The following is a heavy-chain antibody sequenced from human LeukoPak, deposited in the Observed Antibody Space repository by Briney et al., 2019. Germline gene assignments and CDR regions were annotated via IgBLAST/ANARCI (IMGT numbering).Heavy chain of an antibody. CDR1: GFTFSSYE. Sequence: GGSLRLSCAASGFTFSSYEMNGVRQTPGKGLEWLAYISRSGGTIYYADSVKGRFTISRDNAKSSLYLQMNGLRAEGTAVYYCARDSRQQLFDYWGQGTLVTVSS. D-gene: IGHD4-11*01. CDR2: ISRSGGTI. J-gene: IGHJ4*02. V-gene: IGHV3-48*03. CDR3: ARDSRQQLFDY.